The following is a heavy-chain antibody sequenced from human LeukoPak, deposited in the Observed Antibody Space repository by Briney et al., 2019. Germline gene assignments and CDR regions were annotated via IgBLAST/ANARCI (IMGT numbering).Heavy chain of an antibody. CDR2: IYHSGST. Sequence: PSQTLSLTCTVSGGSISSGGYYWSWVRQPPGKGLEWIGYIYHSGSTYYNPSLKSRVTISVDRSKNQFSLKLSSVTAADTAVYYCAREGWDSSSPNFDYWGQGTLVTVSS. D-gene: IGHD6-6*01. CDR3: AREGWDSSSPNFDY. V-gene: IGHV4-30-2*01. J-gene: IGHJ4*02. CDR1: GGSISSGGYY.